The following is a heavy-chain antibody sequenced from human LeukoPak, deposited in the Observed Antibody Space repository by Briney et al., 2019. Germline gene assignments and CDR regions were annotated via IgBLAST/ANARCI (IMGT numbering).Heavy chain of an antibody. D-gene: IGHD5-24*01. Sequence: GGSLRLSCAASGFTFSRYWMSWVRQAPGKGLEWVANIKEDGREKYYVDSVKGRFSISRDNAKNSLYLQMNSLRAEDMGVYYCARPLSDGYNLNPFDYWGQGTLVTVSS. CDR3: ARPLSDGYNLNPFDY. CDR1: GFTFSRYW. CDR2: IKEDGREK. V-gene: IGHV3-7*02. J-gene: IGHJ4*02.